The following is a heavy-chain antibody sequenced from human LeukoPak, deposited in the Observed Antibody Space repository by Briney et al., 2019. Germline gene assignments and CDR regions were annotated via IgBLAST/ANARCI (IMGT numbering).Heavy chain of an antibody. V-gene: IGHV3-21*01. Sequence: GGSLRLSCAASGFTVSSKYMSWVRQAPGKGLEWVSSISSSSSYIYYADSVKGRFTISRDNAKNSLYLQMNSLRAEDTAVYYCARDFRRGYSYGHEAFDIWGQGTMVTVSS. CDR3: ARDFRRGYSYGHEAFDI. CDR1: GFTVSSKY. CDR2: ISSSSSYI. D-gene: IGHD5-18*01. J-gene: IGHJ3*02.